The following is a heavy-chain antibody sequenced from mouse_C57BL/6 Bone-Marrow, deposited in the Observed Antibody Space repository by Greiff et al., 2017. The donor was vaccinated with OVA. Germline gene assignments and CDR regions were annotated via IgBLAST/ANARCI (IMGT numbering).Heavy chain of an antibody. V-gene: IGHV7-3*01. Sequence: EVKLMESGGGLVQPGGSLSLSCAASGFTFTDYYISWVRQPPGKGLEWLGFIRNKANGYTTEYSASVKGRFTISSDDSQSILYLQMNALRAEDSATDYCARSLRGDYWGQGTSLTVSS. CDR2: IRNKANGYTT. CDR1: GFTFTDYY. CDR3: ARSLRGDY. J-gene: IGHJ4*01.